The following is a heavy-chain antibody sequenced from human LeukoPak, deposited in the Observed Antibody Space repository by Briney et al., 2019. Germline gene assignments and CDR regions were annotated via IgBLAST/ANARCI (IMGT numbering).Heavy chain of an antibody. V-gene: IGHV3-30*18. CDR2: ISYDGSNK. D-gene: IGHD4-17*01. Sequence: PGGSLRLSCAASGFTFDDYGMHWVRQAPGKGLEWVAVISYDGSNKYYADSVKGRFTISRDNSKNTLYLQMNSLRAEDTAVYYCAKILRPLASFLDYWGQGTLVTVSS. CDR3: AKILRPLASFLDY. CDR1: GFTFDDYG. J-gene: IGHJ4*02.